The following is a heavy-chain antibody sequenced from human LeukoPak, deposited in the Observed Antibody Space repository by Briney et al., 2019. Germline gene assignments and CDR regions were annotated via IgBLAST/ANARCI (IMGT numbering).Heavy chain of an antibody. CDR3: AKGNWFDP. CDR1: GFTFNSYA. J-gene: IGHJ5*02. CDR2: ISYDGSNK. V-gene: IGHV3-30*04. Sequence: GGSLRLSCAASGFTFNSYALHWVRQAPGKGLEWVAVISYDGSNKYYADSVKGRFTISRDNSKNTLYLQMNSLRAEDTAVYYCAKGNWFDPWGQGTLVTVSS.